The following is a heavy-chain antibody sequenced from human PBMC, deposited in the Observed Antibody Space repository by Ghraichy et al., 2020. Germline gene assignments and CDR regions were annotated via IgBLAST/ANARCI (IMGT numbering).Heavy chain of an antibody. D-gene: IGHD1-26*01. J-gene: IGHJ5*02. CDR1: GGSFSGYY. CDR3: ARGMAEAKTYNWFDP. V-gene: IGHV4-34*01. Sequence: SETLSLTCAVYGGSFSGYYWSWIRQPPGKGLEWIGEINHSGSTKYNPSLKSRVTISVDTSKNQFSLKLSAVTAADTAVYYCARGMAEAKTYNWFDPWGQGTLVTVSS. CDR2: INHSGST.